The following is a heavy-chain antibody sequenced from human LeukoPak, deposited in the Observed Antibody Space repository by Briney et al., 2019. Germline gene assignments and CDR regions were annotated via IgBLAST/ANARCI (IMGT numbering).Heavy chain of an antibody. CDR1: GGSLSGYY. D-gene: IGHD1-1*01. CDR3: ARTGRYVAT. CDR2: INYSGST. Sequence: ASETLSPTCAVYGGSLSGYYWSWIRQSPGEGLEWIGEINYSGSTNYNPSLKSRVTISIDTSMNQFSLRLSSVTAADTAVYYCARTGRYVATWGQGTLVTVSS. V-gene: IGHV4-34*01. J-gene: IGHJ5*02.